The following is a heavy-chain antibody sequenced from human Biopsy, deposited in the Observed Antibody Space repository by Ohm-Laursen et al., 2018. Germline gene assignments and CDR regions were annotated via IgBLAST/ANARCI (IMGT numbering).Heavy chain of an antibody. D-gene: IGHD3-16*01. CDR1: RHPISNYY. V-gene: IGHV4-59*01. CDR2: IHYTGST. CDR3: ARDSRGGHLNTTLITGKNLDS. Sequence: SETLSLPRTVSRHPISNYYWTWIRQPPGKGLEWIGYIHYTGSTNYNPSVKSRVTISVDTSKNQFSLKLNSVTAADTAVYFCARDSRGGHLNTTLITGKNLDSWGQGILVTVSS. J-gene: IGHJ4*02.